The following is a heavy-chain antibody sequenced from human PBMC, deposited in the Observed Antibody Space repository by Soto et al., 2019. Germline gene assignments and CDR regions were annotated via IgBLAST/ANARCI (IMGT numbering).Heavy chain of an antibody. CDR2: IYYSGST. D-gene: IGHD3-3*01. CDR3: AGSITIFRVVTTRDAFDI. Sequence: PSETLSLTCTVCGGSISSYYWSWIRQPPGKGLEWIGYIYYSGSTNYNPSLKSRVTISVDTSKNQFSLKLSSVTAADTAVYYCAGSITIFRVVTTRDAFDIWGQGTMVTVSS. CDR1: GGSISSYY. V-gene: IGHV4-59*01. J-gene: IGHJ3*02.